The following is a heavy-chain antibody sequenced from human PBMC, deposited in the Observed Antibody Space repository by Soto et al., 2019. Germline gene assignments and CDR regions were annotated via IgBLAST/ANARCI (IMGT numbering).Heavy chain of an antibody. CDR2: IYYSGNT. V-gene: IGHV4-39*01. D-gene: IGHD3-10*01. CDR1: GGSIRSSSHY. Sequence: PSETLSLTCTVSGGSIRSSSHYWGWIRQPPGKGLEWIGSIYYSGNTHYNPSLKSRVTISVDTSKNQFSLKLSSVTAADTAVYYCARMWPSYYCDYWGQGTLVTVSS. J-gene: IGHJ4*02. CDR3: ARMWPSYYCDY.